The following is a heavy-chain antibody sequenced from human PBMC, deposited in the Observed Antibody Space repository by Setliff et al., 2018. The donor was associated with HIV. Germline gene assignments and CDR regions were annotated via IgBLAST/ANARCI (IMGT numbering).Heavy chain of an antibody. CDR2: IYAGGST. Sequence: PGGSLRLSCAASGLTDTYNYMSWVRQAPGKGLECVSVIYAGGSTYYADSVKGRFTISRDNAKNMLYLQMDSLRAEDTTVYYCARGRNRNYVVYSMDVWGQGTTVTVSS. CDR3: ARGRNRNYVVYSMDV. D-gene: IGHD1-7*01. CDR1: GLTDTYNY. V-gene: IGHV3-53*01. J-gene: IGHJ6*02.